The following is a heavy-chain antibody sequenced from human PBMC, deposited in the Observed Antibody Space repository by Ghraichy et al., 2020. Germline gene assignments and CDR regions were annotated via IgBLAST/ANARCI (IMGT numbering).Heavy chain of an antibody. V-gene: IGHV4-34*12. J-gene: IGHJ2*01. Sequence: SETLSLTCAVFGGSFNDYSWTWIRQSPGQGMEWIGKIIHSGSSKYNPSLKSRVTMEVHTSRNQISLKLDAMTAADTAIYYCVRQALEGWYFDLWGRGTLVTVSS. D-gene: IGHD5-24*01. CDR3: VRQALEGWYFDL. CDR1: GGSFNDYS. CDR2: IIHSGSS.